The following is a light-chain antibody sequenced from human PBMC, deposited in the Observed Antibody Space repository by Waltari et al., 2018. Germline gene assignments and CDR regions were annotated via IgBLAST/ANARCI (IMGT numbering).Light chain of an antibody. J-gene: IGKJ1*01. V-gene: IGKV3-20*01. Sequence: EIVLTQSPGTLALSHGERATLSCRASQRVGRALAWYQQKPCQAPRLLIYDASSRATGISDKFSGSGSWTGFSLTISRVEPEDFAVYFCQMYVRLPVTFGQGTKVEVK. CDR1: QRVGRA. CDR2: DAS. CDR3: QMYVRLPVT.